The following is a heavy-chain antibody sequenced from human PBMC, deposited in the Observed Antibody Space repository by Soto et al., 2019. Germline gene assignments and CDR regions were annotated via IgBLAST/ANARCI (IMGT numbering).Heavy chain of an antibody. CDR2: IIGSGGGT. CDR3: AKDSAYYNSRGFDY. J-gene: IGHJ4*02. V-gene: IGHV3-23*01. D-gene: IGHD3-22*01. CDR1: GLIFNNYA. Sequence: GGSLRLSCVASGLIFNNYAMSWVRQAPGKGLEWVSAIIGSGGGTYYADSVKGRFTISRDNSKNTLYLQMDSLRAEDTAVYYCAKDSAYYNSRGFDYWGQGTLVTVSS.